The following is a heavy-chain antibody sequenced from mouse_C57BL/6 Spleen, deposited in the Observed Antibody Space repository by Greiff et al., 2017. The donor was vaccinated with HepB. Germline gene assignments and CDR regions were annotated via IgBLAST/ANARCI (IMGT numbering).Heavy chain of an antibody. CDR3: ARATVVAGDY. CDR2: IHPNSGST. CDR1: GYTFTSYW. V-gene: IGHV1-64*01. D-gene: IGHD1-1*01. J-gene: IGHJ4*01. Sequence: VQLQQSGAELVKPGASVKLSCKASGYTFTSYWMHWVKQRPGQGLEWIGMIHPNSGSTNYNEKFKSKATLTVDKSSSTAYMQLSSLTSEDSAVYYCARATVVAGDYWGQGTSVTVSS.